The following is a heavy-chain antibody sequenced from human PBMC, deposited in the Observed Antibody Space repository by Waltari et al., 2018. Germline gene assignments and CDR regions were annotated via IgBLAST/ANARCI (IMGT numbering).Heavy chain of an antibody. J-gene: IGHJ5*02. V-gene: IGHV3-21*06. Sequence: VRLVESGGGRVGRGGSLRLSCVGPGSQFAEYSINWVRRAPGKGREWVSSLNEEGDYKAYADPVECRFTISRDNDKATLYLDMNDLRVDDTAVYYCARGKAFDPWGQGTRVNVSS. CDR2: LNEEGDYK. CDR1: GSQFAEYS. CDR3: ARGKAFDP.